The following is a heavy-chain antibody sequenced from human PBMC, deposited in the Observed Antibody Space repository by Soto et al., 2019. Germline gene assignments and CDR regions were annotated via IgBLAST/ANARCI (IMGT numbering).Heavy chain of an antibody. CDR1: GFIVSNSY. J-gene: IGHJ4*02. CDR2: ISSTGRTI. CDR3: ARSYSSGWEFDY. V-gene: IGHV3-11*01. Sequence: GGSLRLSCAASGFIVSNSYMSWIRQAPGKGLEWVSYISSTGRTIYYADSVKGRFTVSRDNAQNSLSLKLNSLRVEDTAVYYCARSYSSGWEFDYWGQGTQVTVSS. D-gene: IGHD6-19*01.